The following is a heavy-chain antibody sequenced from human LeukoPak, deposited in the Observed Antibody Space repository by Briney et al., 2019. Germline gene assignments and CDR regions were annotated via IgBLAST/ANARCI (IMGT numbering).Heavy chain of an antibody. CDR2: IIPIFGTA. CDR1: GGTFSSYA. D-gene: IGHD2-15*01. V-gene: IGHV1-69*13. J-gene: IGHJ6*03. CDR3: ARHCSGDSCYSGEYYMDV. Sequence: SVKVSCXASGGTFSSYAISWVRQAPGQGLEWMGGIIPIFGTANYAQKLQGRVTITADESTSTAYMELSSLRSEDTAVYYCARHCSGDSCYSGEYYMDVWGKGTTVTVSS.